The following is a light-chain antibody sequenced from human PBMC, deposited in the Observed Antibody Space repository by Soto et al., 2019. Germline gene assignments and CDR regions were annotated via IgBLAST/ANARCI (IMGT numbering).Light chain of an antibody. CDR1: QSISDT. CDR2: GAS. Sequence: EIVMTQSPATLSVSPGGRATLSCRASQSISDTLAWYQQKPGQAPRLLIHGASTRATGFPARFSGSGSGTDFTLTISSLQSEDFAVYYCQQYSDWPPWTFGQGTKVDIK. CDR3: QQYSDWPPWT. J-gene: IGKJ1*01. V-gene: IGKV3-15*01.